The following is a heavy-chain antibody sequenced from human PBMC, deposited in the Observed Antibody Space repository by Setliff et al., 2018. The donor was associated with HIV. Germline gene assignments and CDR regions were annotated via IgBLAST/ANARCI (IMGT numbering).Heavy chain of an antibody. Sequence: LRLSCAASGFAFSSYEMNWVRQAPGKGLEWVSYISNSGSTIYYADSVKGRFTISRDNAKNSLYLQMNSLRAEDTAVYYCARDCVAVAGTGPDAFDIWGRGTMVTVSS. J-gene: IGHJ3*02. V-gene: IGHV3-48*03. CDR2: ISNSGSTI. CDR1: GFAFSSYE. D-gene: IGHD6-19*01. CDR3: ARDCVAVAGTGPDAFDI.